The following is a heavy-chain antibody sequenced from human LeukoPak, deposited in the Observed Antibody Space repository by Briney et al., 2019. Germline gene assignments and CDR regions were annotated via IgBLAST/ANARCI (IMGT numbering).Heavy chain of an antibody. J-gene: IGHJ6*02. CDR3: ARTRIGNYYYGMDV. V-gene: IGHV1-8*01. CDR2: MNPNSGNT. CDR1: GYTFTSYD. Sequence: ASAKVSCKASGYTFTSYDINWVRQATGQGLEWMGWMNPNSGNTGYAQKFQGRVTMTRNTSISTAYMELSSLRSEDTAVYYCARTRIGNYYYGMDVWGQGTTVTVSS.